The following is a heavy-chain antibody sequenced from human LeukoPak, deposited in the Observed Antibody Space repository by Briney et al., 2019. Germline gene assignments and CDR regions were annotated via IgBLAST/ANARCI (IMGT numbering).Heavy chain of an antibody. Sequence: SETLSLTCTVSGGSISSYYWSWIRQPAGKGLEWIGRIYTSGNTNYNSSLQSRVNMSVDTSKNQFSLKLSSVTAADTAVYYCARSPLNFMTTGPLFDYWGQGTLVTVSS. D-gene: IGHD4-17*01. V-gene: IGHV4-4*07. CDR3: ARSPLNFMTTGPLFDY. J-gene: IGHJ4*02. CDR2: IYTSGNT. CDR1: GGSISSYY.